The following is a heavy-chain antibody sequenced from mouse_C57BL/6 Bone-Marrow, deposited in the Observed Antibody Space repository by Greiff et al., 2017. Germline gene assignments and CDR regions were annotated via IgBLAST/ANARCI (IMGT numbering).Heavy chain of an antibody. J-gene: IGHJ4*01. V-gene: IGHV1-69*01. D-gene: IGHD2-2*01. CDR3: ARDGLGYAMDY. CDR2: IDPSDSYT. Sequence: QVQLQQPGAELVMPGASVKLSCKASGYTFTSYWMHWVKQRPGQGLEWIGEIDPSDSYTNYNQKFKGKSTLTVDKSSSTAYMQLSSLTSEDSAVYYCARDGLGYAMDYWGQGTSVTVSS. CDR1: GYTFTSYW.